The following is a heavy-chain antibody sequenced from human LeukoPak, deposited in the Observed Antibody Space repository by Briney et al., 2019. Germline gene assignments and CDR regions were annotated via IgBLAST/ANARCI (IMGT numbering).Heavy chain of an antibody. CDR1: GGSISSSDYY. D-gene: IGHD3-22*01. V-gene: IGHV4-30-4*08. J-gene: IGHJ4*02. Sequence: SETLSLTCTVSGGSISSSDYYWSWIRQPPGKGLEWIGYIYYSGSTYYNPSLKSRVTISVDTSKNQFSLKLSSVTAADTAVYYCARDGGSDSSGYHYWGQGTLVTVSS. CDR3: ARDGGSDSSGYHY. CDR2: IYYSGST.